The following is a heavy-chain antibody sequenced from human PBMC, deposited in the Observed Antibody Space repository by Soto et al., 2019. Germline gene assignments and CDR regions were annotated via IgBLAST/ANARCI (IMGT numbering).Heavy chain of an antibody. CDR3: AREHPKNYYDSSGYYEIDC. CDR1: GGSSSSGGYY. Sequence: SETLSLTCTVSGGSSSSGGYYWSWIRQHPGKGLEWIGYIYYSGSTYYNPSLKSRVTISVDTSKNQFSLKLSSVTAADTAVYYCAREHPKNYYDSSGYYEIDCWGQGTLVTVSS. D-gene: IGHD3-22*01. J-gene: IGHJ4*02. V-gene: IGHV4-31*03. CDR2: IYYSGST.